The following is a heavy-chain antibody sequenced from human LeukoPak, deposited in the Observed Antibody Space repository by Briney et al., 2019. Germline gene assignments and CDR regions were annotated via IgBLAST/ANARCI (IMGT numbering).Heavy chain of an antibody. V-gene: IGHV4-61*02. CDR3: ASSSEVLVRFFAGRGYFDY. Sequence: SETLSLTCTVSGGSISSGSYYWSWIRQPAGKGLEWIGRIYTSGSTNYNPSLKSRVTISVDTSKNQFSLKLSSVTAADTAVYYCASSSEVLVRFFAGRGYFDYWGQGTLVTVSS. D-gene: IGHD3-3*01. CDR2: IYTSGST. J-gene: IGHJ4*02. CDR1: GGSISSGSYY.